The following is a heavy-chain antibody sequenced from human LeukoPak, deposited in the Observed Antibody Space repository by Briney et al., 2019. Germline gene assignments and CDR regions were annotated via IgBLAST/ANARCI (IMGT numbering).Heavy chain of an antibody. V-gene: IGHV4-39*07. CDR2: IYYSGST. CDR1: GGSISSSSYY. J-gene: IGHJ4*02. CDR3: AKAPQLYFGH. D-gene: IGHD1-1*01. Sequence: SETLSLTCTVSGGSISSSSYYWGWIRQPPGKGLEWIGSIYYSGSTYYNPSLKSRVTISVDTSKNQFSLKLSSVTAADTAVYYGAKAPQLYFGHWGQGTLVIVSS.